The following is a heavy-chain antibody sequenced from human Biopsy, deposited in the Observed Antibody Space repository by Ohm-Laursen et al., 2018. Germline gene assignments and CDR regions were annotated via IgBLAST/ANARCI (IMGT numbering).Heavy chain of an antibody. CDR2: ISDGGTTI. CDR1: GFPFSDYY. V-gene: IGHV3-11*04. Sequence: SLRLSCAASGFPFSDYYMRWIRQAPGKGLDWVSYISDGGTTIYYADSVKGRFTISRDNAKKSLYLQMNGLRVEDTALYYCVRDRGHYYDKSDYKIGDWVWGHGTLVTVSS. D-gene: IGHD3-22*01. CDR3: VRDRGHYYDKSDYKIGDWV. J-gene: IGHJ4*01.